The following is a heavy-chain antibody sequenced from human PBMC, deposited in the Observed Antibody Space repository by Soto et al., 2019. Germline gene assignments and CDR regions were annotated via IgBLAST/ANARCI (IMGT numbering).Heavy chain of an antibody. D-gene: IGHD6-25*01. CDR2: TYFRSTWYN. Sequence: QVQLQQSGPGLVKPSQTLSLTCAISGDSVSSDSVTWNWIRQSPSRGLEWLGRTYFRSTWYNDSAXAXQXXITINPDTSKNQFSLQLNSVPPEDTAVYYCVRLIGNSGLDYWGQGMLVTVSS. J-gene: IGHJ4*02. CDR3: VRLIGNSGLDY. V-gene: IGHV6-1*01. CDR1: GDSVSSDSVT.